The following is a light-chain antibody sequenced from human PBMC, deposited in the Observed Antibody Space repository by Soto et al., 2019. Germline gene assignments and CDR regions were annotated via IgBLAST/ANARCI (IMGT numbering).Light chain of an antibody. CDR2: AAS. CDR3: QQSYSTSWT. J-gene: IGKJ1*01. CDR1: QSISSY. V-gene: IGKV1-39*01. Sequence: DIQMTQSPSSLSASVGDRVTHXXRASQSISSYLNRYQQKPGTAPKXMIYAASSLQSGVPSMFSGSGSGTDFTLTISSLQPEDFATYYCQQSYSTSWTFGQGTKVDIK.